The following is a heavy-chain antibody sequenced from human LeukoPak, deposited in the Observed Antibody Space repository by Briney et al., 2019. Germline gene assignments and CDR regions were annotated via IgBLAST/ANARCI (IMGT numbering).Heavy chain of an antibody. CDR3: ASSKQQLVRTDAFDI. D-gene: IGHD6-13*01. V-gene: IGHV1-2*02. CDR2: INPNSGGT. CDR1: GYTFTGYY. Sequence: ASVKVSCKASGYTFTGYYMHWVRQAPGQGLEWMGWINPNSGGTNYAQKFQGRVTMTRDTSISTAYMELSRLRSDDTAVYYCASSKQQLVRTDAFDIWGQGTMVTVSS. J-gene: IGHJ3*02.